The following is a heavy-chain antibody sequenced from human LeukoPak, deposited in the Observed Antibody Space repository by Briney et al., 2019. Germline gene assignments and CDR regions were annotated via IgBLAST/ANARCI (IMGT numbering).Heavy chain of an antibody. V-gene: IGHV4-61*02. Sequence: SETLSLTCTVSGYSISSGYYWGWIRQPAGKGLEWIGRIYTNGNTNYNSSLKSRVTISLDTSKNHFSLKLSSVTAADTAVYYCARDWLYYYDSTAFDIWGQGTKVTVSS. J-gene: IGHJ3*02. CDR3: ARDWLYYYDSTAFDI. CDR1: GYSISSGYY. CDR2: IYTNGNT. D-gene: IGHD3-22*01.